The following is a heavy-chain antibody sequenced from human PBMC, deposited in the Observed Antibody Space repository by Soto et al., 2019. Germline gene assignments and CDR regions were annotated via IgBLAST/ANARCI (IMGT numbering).Heavy chain of an antibody. V-gene: IGHV1-69*01. D-gene: IGHD3-22*01. Sequence: QVQLVQSGAEVKKPGSSVKVSCKASGGTFSSYAISWVRQAPGQGLEWMGGIIPIFGTANYAQKFQGRVTNTADESTSTAYMGLSSLRSEDTAVYYCARDGYYYDSSGYYEDDYFDYWGQGTLVTVSS. CDR1: GGTFSSYA. CDR3: ARDGYYYDSSGYYEDDYFDY. CDR2: IIPIFGTA. J-gene: IGHJ4*02.